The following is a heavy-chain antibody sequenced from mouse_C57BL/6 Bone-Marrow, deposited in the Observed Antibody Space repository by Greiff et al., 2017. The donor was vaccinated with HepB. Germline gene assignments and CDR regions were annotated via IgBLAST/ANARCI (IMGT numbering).Heavy chain of an antibody. CDR3: ARSGYDGYYWYFDV. D-gene: IGHD2-3*01. Sequence: DVQLQESGPELVKPGASVKIPCKASGYTFTDYNMDWVKQSHGKSLEWIGDINPNNGGTIYNQKFKGKATLTVDKSSSTAYMELRSLTSEDTAVYYCARSGYDGYYWYFDVWGTGTTVTVSS. J-gene: IGHJ1*03. CDR2: INPNNGGT. CDR1: GYTFTDYN. V-gene: IGHV1-18*01.